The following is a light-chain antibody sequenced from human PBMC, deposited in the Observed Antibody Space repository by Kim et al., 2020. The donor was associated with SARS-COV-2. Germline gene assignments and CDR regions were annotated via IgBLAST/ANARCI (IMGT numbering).Light chain of an antibody. CDR1: SLRNYY. V-gene: IGLV3-19*01. J-gene: IGLJ3*02. CDR2: GEN. CDR3: YSRDSNGAHLV. Sequence: SSELTQDPAVSVALGQTVSITCHGDSLRNYYASWYQQKPGQAPVLVIFGENNRPSGIPDRFSGSSSGSTSSLTLTGAQAEDEADYYCYSRDSNGAHLVFGGGTQLTVL.